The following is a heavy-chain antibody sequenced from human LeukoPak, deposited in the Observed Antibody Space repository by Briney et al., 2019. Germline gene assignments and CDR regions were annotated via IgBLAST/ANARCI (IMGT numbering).Heavy chain of an antibody. CDR1: GGSISSGSYY. D-gene: IGHD6-19*01. CDR2: IYTSGST. V-gene: IGHV4-61*02. CDR3: ARVGLAVADY. Sequence: SETLSLTCTVSGGSISSGSYYWSWIRQPAGKGLEWIGRIYTSGSTYYNPSLKSRVTISVDTSKNQFSLKLSSVTAADTAVYYCARVGLAVADYWGQGTLVTVSS. J-gene: IGHJ4*02.